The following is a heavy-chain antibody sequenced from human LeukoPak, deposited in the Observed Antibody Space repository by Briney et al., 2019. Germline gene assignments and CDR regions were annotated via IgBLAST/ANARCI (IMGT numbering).Heavy chain of an antibody. J-gene: IGHJ6*03. V-gene: IGHV3-7*01. Sequence: GGSLRLSCAASGFIFTNYWMTWVRQAPGKGLEWVANIKQAGSEKYYVDSVKGRFTISRDNARNSLFLQMNSLRAEDTAVYYCARDPYSGTYGDTYYYYMDVWGKGTTVTISS. CDR1: GFIFTNYW. CDR3: ARDPYSGTYGDTYYYYMDV. CDR2: IKQAGSEK. D-gene: IGHD1-26*01.